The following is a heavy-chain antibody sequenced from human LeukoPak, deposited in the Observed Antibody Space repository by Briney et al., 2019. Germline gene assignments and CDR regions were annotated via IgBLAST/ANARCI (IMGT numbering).Heavy chain of an antibody. Sequence: SETLSLTCTVSGGSIGSSYYYWGWIRQPPGRGLEWIGSIYYSGSTYYNPSLKSRVTISLDTSKNHFSLKLTSVTAADTAVYYCASDDYGDLVNAFDIWGQGTMVTVSS. CDR3: ASDDYGDLVNAFDI. V-gene: IGHV4-39*02. CDR2: IYYSGST. CDR1: GGSIGSSYYY. J-gene: IGHJ3*02. D-gene: IGHD4-17*01.